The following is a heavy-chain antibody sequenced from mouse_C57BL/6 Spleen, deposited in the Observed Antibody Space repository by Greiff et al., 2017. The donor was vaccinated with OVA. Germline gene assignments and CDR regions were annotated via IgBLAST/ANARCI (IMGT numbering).Heavy chain of an antibody. CDR2: INPNNGGT. Sequence: VQLQQSGPELVKPGASVKISCKASGYTFTDYYMNWVKQSHGKSLEWIGDINPNNGGTSYNQKFKGKATLTVDKSSSTAYMELRSLTSEDSAVYYCARFDSSGPFDYWGQGTTLTVSS. J-gene: IGHJ2*01. CDR3: ARFDSSGPFDY. V-gene: IGHV1-26*01. D-gene: IGHD3-2*02. CDR1: GYTFTDYY.